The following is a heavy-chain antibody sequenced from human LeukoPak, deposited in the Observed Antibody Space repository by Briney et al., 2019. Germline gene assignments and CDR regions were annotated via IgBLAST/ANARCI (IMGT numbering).Heavy chain of an antibody. J-gene: IGHJ4*02. CDR1: GFTFSSYD. Sequence: GGSLRLSCAASGFTFSSYDMHWVRQAPGKGLEWVAFIRYDGSNKYYADSVRGRFAISRDNSRDTLYLQINSLRTDDTAVYYCAKDLELTFSGSSHLPTPDYWGQGTLLTVSS. D-gene: IGHD1-26*01. CDR2: IRYDGSNK. V-gene: IGHV3-30*02. CDR3: AKDLELTFSGSSHLPTPDY.